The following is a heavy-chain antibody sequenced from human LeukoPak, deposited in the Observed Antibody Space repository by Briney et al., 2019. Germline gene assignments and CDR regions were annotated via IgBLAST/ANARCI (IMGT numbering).Heavy chain of an antibody. CDR1: GLTFSSYA. Sequence: PGGSLRLSCAASGLTFSSYAMGWVRQAPGKGLEWVSAISGSGGSTYYADSVKGRFTISRDNSKNTLYLQMNSLRAEDTAVYYCAKVASGWYRSHLDYWGQGTLVTVSS. V-gene: IGHV3-23*01. CDR3: AKVASGWYRSHLDY. J-gene: IGHJ4*02. CDR2: ISGSGGST. D-gene: IGHD6-19*01.